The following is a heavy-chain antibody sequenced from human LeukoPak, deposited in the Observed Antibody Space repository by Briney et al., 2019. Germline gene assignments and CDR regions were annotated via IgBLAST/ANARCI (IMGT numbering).Heavy chain of an antibody. CDR3: TTINYAAFEI. CDR1: GITVNNAW. J-gene: IGHJ3*02. Sequence: GGSLRLSCAVSGITVNNAWMNWVRQAPGKGLEWVGRIKSKSDGGTTDYAAPVKGRFTISRDESKNTVFLQMNSLKTEDTAVYYRTTINYAAFEIWGQGTIVTVSS. CDR2: IKSKSDGGTT. V-gene: IGHV3-15*07. D-gene: IGHD2-2*01.